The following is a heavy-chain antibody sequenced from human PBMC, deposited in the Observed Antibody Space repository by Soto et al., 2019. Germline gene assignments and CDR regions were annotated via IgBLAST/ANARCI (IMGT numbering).Heavy chain of an antibody. CDR1: GGSISSSSYY. D-gene: IGHD6-19*01. CDR3: ARHIIAVAGRAIYYFDY. Sequence: TSETLSLTCTVSGGSISSSSYYWGWIRQPPGKGLEWIGSIYYSGSTYYNPSLKSRVTISVDTSKNQFSLKLSSVTAADTAVYYCARHIIAVAGRAIYYFDYWGQGTLVTVSS. V-gene: IGHV4-39*01. J-gene: IGHJ4*02. CDR2: IYYSGST.